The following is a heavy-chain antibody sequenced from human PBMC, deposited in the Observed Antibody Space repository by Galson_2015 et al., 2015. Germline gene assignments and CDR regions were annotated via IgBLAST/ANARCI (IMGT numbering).Heavy chain of an antibody. CDR1: GFTFSSYG. D-gene: IGHD6-19*01. CDR3: AKDGAAVDPYYFDY. J-gene: IGHJ4*02. Sequence: SLRLSCAASGFTFSSYGMHWVRQAPGKGLEWVAVISYDGSNKYYADSVKGRFTISRDNSKNTLYLQMNSLRAEDTAVYYCAKDGAAVDPYYFDYWGQGTLVTVSS. CDR2: ISYDGSNK. V-gene: IGHV3-30*18.